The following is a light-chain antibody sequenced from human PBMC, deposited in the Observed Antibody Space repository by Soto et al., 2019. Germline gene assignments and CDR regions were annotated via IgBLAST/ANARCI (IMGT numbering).Light chain of an antibody. CDR2: DAS. J-gene: IGKJ2*02. CDR1: QSISSW. CDR3: QQYNSYPCT. Sequence: DIQMTQSPSTLSASVGDRVTITCRASQSISSWLVWYQQKPGKAPKLLIYDASSLESGVPSRFIGSGSGTEFTLTISSLEPDDFATYYCQQYNSYPCTFGQGTKLAIK. V-gene: IGKV1-5*01.